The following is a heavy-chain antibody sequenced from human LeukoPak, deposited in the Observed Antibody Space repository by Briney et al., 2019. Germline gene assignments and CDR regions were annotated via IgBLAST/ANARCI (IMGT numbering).Heavy chain of an antibody. J-gene: IGHJ5*02. D-gene: IGHD2-2*01. Sequence: PGGSLRLSCAAAAFTFSSYAMSWVRQAPGEGLEWVSAISGSGGSTFYAVSVKGLFTITRDNSKTTLYLQMNSLRAEDTAVYYCAKDRETYCSSTSCYWDWFAPWGQGTLVTVSS. CDR1: AFTFSSYA. CDR2: ISGSGGST. V-gene: IGHV3-23*01. CDR3: AKDRETYCSSTSCYWDWFAP.